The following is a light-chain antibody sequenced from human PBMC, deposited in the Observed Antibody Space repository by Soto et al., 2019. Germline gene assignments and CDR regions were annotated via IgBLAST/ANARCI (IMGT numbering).Light chain of an antibody. J-gene: IGKJ1*01. CDR1: QSGSSSF. CDR3: QQYGSSTWT. V-gene: IGKV3-20*01. CDR2: GAS. Sequence: EVVFTPSPGTPSFSPGGRATLSFRASQSGSSSFLGWYQQKPGQAPRLLIYGASSRATGIPDRFSGSGSGTDFTLTISRLEPEDFAVYYCQQYGSSTWTFGQGTKVDIK.